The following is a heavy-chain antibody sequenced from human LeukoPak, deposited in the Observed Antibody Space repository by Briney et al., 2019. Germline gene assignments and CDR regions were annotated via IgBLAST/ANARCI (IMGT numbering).Heavy chain of an antibody. D-gene: IGHD1-26*01. CDR3: ARTSVKWELLTFDY. V-gene: IGHV4-4*02. J-gene: IGHJ4*02. CDR2: IYHSGST. Sequence: SETLSLTCAVSGGSISSSNWWSWVRQPPGKGLEWIGEIYHSGSTNYNPSLKSRVTISVDTSKNQFSLKLSSVTAADTAVYYCARTSVKWELLTFDYWGQGTLVTVSS. CDR1: GGSISSSNW.